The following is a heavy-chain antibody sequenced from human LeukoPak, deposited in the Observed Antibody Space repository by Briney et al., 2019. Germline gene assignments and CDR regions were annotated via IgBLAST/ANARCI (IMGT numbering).Heavy chain of an antibody. D-gene: IGHD3-9*01. J-gene: IGHJ4*02. CDR3: ARRGVRYFDWLGY. Sequence: LGASVKVSCKASGYTFTSYDINWVRQATGQGLEWMGIINPSGGSTSYAQKFQGRVTMTRDTSTSTVYMELSSLRSEDTAVYYCARRGVRYFDWLGYWGQGTLVTVSS. CDR2: INPSGGST. CDR1: GYTFTSYD. V-gene: IGHV1-46*01.